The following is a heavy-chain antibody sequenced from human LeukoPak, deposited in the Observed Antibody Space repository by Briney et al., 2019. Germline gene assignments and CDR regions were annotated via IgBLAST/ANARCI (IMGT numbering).Heavy chain of an antibody. CDR3: ARGHRGYMYYFDY. V-gene: IGHV4-59*12. CDR1: GGSISSYY. Sequence: SETLSLTCTVSGGSISSYYWSWIRQPPGKGLEWIGYIYYSGSTNYNPSLKSRVTISVDTSKNQFSLKLSSVTAADTAVYYCARGHRGYMYYFDYWGQGTLVTVSS. CDR2: IYYSGST. J-gene: IGHJ4*02. D-gene: IGHD5-18*01.